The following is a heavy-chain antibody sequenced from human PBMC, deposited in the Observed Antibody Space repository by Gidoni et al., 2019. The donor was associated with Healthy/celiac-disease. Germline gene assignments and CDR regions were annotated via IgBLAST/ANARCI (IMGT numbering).Heavy chain of an antibody. Sequence: HLQLQESVSGLVQPSQILSLTCAVSGGSISSGGYSWGWIRQPPGKGLEWIGYNYHSGSTYYNPSLKSRVTISVDRSKNQFSLKLSSVTAADTAVYYCASGLRDGTEQFDYWGQGTLVTVSS. CDR1: GGSISSGGYS. CDR3: ASGLRDGTEQFDY. J-gene: IGHJ4*02. CDR2: NYHSGST. V-gene: IGHV4-30-2*01. D-gene: IGHD4-17*01.